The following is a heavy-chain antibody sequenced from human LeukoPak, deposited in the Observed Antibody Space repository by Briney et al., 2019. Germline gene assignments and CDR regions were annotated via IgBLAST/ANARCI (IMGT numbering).Heavy chain of an antibody. CDR2: IWYDGSNK. CDR3: ARDSHSSGWYTHFDY. J-gene: IGHJ4*02. CDR1: GFTFSSYG. Sequence: GGSLRLSCAASGFTFSSYGMHWVRQAPGKGLEWVAVIWYDGSNKYYADSVKGRFTISRDNSKNTLYLQMNSLRAEDTAVYYCARDSHSSGWYTHFDYWGQGTLVTVSS. V-gene: IGHV3-33*01. D-gene: IGHD6-19*01.